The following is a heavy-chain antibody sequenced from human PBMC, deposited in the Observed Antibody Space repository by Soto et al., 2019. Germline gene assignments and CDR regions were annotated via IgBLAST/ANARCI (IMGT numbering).Heavy chain of an antibody. V-gene: IGHV2-70*01. Sequence: SGPTLVNPTQTLTLTCTFSGFSLSTSGMCVSWIRQPPGKALEWLALIDWDDGKYYSTSLKTRLTISKDTSKNQVVLTMTNMDHVDTATYYCARISRLYYYYGMDVWGQGTTVTVSS. CDR1: GFSLSTSGMC. J-gene: IGHJ6*02. CDR3: ARISRLYYYYGMDV. CDR2: IDWDDGK.